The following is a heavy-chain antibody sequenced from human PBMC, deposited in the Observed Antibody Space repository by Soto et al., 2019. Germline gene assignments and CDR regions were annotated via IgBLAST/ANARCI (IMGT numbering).Heavy chain of an antibody. CDR1: GGSVSSGNYY. Sequence: QVQLQQWGAGLLKPSETLSLTCAVYGGSVSSGNYYWSWIRQPPGKGLEWIGEMSHRGGTHFNPSLKSRVTISVDTSKNHFSLKMSSVTAADTALYYCARVERGTATTVVDAFDIWGPGTMLTVSS. CDR2: MSHRGGT. J-gene: IGHJ3*02. V-gene: IGHV4-34*01. D-gene: IGHD1-1*01. CDR3: ARVERGTATTVVDAFDI.